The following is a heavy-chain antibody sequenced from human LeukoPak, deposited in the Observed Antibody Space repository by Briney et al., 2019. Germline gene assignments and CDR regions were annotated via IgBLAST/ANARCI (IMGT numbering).Heavy chain of an antibody. J-gene: IGHJ6*02. CDR3: ARETALLWFGELFRYYGMDV. V-gene: IGHV1-18*01. CDR2: ISAYNGNT. CDR1: GYTFTIYG. Sequence: GASVKVSCKASGYTFTIYGISWVRQAPGQGLEWMGWISAYNGNTNYAQKLQGRVTMTTDTSTSTAYMELRSLRSDDAAVYYCARETALLWFGELFRYYGMDVWGQGTTVTVSS. D-gene: IGHD3-10*01.